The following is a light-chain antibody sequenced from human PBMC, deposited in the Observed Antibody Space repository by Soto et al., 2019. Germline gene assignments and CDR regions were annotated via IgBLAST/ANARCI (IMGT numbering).Light chain of an antibody. J-gene: IGKJ5*01. CDR1: QSVSSSY. Sequence: EIVLTQSPGTLSLSPGERATLSCRASQSVSSSYLAWYQQKPGQAPRLLIYGASSRATGIPDRFSGSGSGTDFTLTISRLEPEDFAVYYCQQYGSSFPITVGQRTRLRIK. CDR2: GAS. V-gene: IGKV3-20*01. CDR3: QQYGSSFPIT.